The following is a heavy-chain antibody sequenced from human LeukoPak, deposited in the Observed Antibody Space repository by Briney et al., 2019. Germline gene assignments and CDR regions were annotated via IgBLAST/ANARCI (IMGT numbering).Heavy chain of an antibody. Sequence: MPSETLSLTCTVSGGSISSSSYYWGWIRQPPGKGLEWIGSFYYSGSTYYNPSLKSRVTISVDTSKNQFSLKLSSVTAADTAVYYCANLPSYYHDSSGYFPLWGQGTLVTVSS. CDR1: GGSISSSSYY. CDR2: FYYSGST. CDR3: ANLPSYYHDSSGYFPL. J-gene: IGHJ1*01. D-gene: IGHD3-22*01. V-gene: IGHV4-39*01.